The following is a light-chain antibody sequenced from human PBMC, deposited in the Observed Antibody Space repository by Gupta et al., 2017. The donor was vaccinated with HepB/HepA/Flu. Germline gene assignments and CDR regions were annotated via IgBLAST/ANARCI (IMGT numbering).Light chain of an antibody. CDR2: QDS. CDR1: KLGDKY. Sequence: SYEVTQPPSVSVSPGQTARITCSGSKLGDKYVSWYQQKPGQSPVLVIYQDSLRPSGISERFSGSNSDNTAALTISGTQPMDEADYYCQTWDSSSLVVYGGGTKLTVL. V-gene: IGLV3-1*01. J-gene: IGLJ3*02. CDR3: QTWDSSSLVV.